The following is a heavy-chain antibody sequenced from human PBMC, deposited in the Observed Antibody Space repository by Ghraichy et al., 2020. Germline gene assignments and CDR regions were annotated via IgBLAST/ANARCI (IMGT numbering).Heavy chain of an antibody. CDR2: ISWDGGST. CDR3: AKGPIRRTTPSGYFDY. J-gene: IGHJ4*02. Sequence: GGSLRLSCAASGFTFDDYTMHWVRQAPGKGLEWVSLISWDGGSTYYADSVKGRFTISRDNSKNSLYLQMNSLRTEDTALYYCAKGPIRRTTPSGYFDYWGQGTLVTVSS. D-gene: IGHD4-17*01. CDR1: GFTFDDYT. V-gene: IGHV3-43*01.